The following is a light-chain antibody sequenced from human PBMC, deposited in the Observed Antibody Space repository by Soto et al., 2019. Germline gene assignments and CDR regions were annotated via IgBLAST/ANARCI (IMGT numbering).Light chain of an antibody. CDR3: QQRSNWPPWT. V-gene: IGKV1-5*01. J-gene: IGKJ1*01. CDR2: HAS. CDR1: QSISSW. Sequence: DIQMTQSPSTLSASVGDRVTITCRASQSISSWLAWYQQKPGTAPKLLIYHASTLESGVPSRFSGSGSGTEFTLTISSLEPEDFAVYYCQQRSNWPPWTFGQGTKVDI.